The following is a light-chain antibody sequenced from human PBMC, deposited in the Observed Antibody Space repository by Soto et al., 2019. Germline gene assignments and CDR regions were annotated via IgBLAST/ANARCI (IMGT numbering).Light chain of an antibody. J-gene: IGKJ1*01. CDR2: GAS. Sequence: EIVLTQSPGTLSLSPGERDTLSCRASQSVRSSYLVWYQQKPGQVPKLLIYGASSGATGIPDRCSGSGCGTDFTLIVSILEPEDFAVYYWQQYGSSLWTLGQGTKVDIK. CDR3: QQYGSSLWT. CDR1: QSVRSSY. V-gene: IGKV3-20*01.